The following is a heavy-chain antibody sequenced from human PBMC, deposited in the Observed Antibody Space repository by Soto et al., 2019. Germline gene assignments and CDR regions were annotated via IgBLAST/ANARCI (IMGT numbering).Heavy chain of an antibody. J-gene: IGHJ5*02. Sequence: SVKVSCKASGFTFTSSAVQWVRQARGQRLEWIGWIVVGSGNTNYAQKFQERVTITRDMSTSTAYMELSRLQSDDTAVYYCAKEGVIAAPPPYNWFDPWGQGVLVTVSS. CDR2: IVVGSGNT. CDR1: GFTFTSSA. CDR3: AKEGVIAAPPPYNWFDP. D-gene: IGHD2-21*01. V-gene: IGHV1-58*01.